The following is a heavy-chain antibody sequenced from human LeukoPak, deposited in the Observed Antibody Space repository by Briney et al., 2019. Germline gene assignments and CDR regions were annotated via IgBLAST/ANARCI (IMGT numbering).Heavy chain of an antibody. CDR3: ARARIQLWFDY. CDR1: GFTFDDYA. Sequence: GGSLRLSCAASGFTFDDYAMHWVRQAPGKGLEWVSGISWNSGSTSYADSVKGRFTISRDNAKNTLYLQMNSLRAEDTAVYYCARARIQLWFDYWGQGTLVTVSS. V-gene: IGHV3-9*01. D-gene: IGHD5-18*01. CDR2: ISWNSGST. J-gene: IGHJ4*02.